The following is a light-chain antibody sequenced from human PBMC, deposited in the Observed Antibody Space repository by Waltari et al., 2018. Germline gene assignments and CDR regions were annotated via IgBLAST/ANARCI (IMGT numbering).Light chain of an antibody. J-gene: IGKJ1*01. CDR2: GAS. CDR1: QSVRGT. CDR3: QHYVRLPVT. Sequence: EIVLTQSPGTLSLSPGETATLSCRASQSVRGTLAWYQQKPGQAPRLLIYGASSRATGIPDRLSGSGSGTDFSLTISRLEPEDFAVYYCQHYVRLPVTFGQGTRVEIK. V-gene: IGKV3-20*01.